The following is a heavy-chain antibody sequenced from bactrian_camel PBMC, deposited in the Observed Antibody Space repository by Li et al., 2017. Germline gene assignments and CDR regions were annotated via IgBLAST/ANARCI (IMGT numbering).Heavy chain of an antibody. D-gene: IGHD1*01. CDR3: AADPTLRPATWALLNKGYRY. Sequence: VQLVESGGGLVQPGGSLRLSCQASGFVSWVRQTPGKGLEWVSTITRDGGASDYADSVKGRFTISRDNANNSLYLQMSDLKPEDTAMYYCAADPTLRPATWALLNKGYRYWGQGTQVTVS. CDR2: ITRDGGAS. CDR1: GF. J-gene: IGHJ4*01. V-gene: IGHV3S40*01.